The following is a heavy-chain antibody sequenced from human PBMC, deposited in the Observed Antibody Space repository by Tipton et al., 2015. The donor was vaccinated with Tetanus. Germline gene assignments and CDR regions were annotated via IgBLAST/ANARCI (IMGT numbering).Heavy chain of an antibody. V-gene: IGHV3-23*01. J-gene: IGHJ6*04. CDR3: ARELDCSGGGCYSYGLDV. D-gene: IGHD2-15*01. CDR2: ISGSGVQT. CDR1: GFTFSNYK. Sequence: SLRLSCVVSGFTFSNYKMNWVRQAPGRGLEWASSISGSGVQTHYSDSVKGRFTISRDNSKNTVYLQMNSLRAEDTAVYYCARELDCSGGGCYSYGLDVWGSGTTVTVSS.